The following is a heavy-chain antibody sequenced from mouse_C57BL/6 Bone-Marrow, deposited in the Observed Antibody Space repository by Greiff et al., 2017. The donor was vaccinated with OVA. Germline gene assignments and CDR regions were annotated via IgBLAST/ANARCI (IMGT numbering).Heavy chain of an antibody. D-gene: IGHD2-5*01. CDR3: ARYPSYSNYAMDY. CDR1: GYSITSDY. CDR2: ISYSGST. V-gene: IGHV3-8*01. J-gene: IGHJ4*01. Sequence: VQLKESGPGLAKPSPTLSLTCSVTGYSITSDYWNWIRKFPGHKLEYMGYISYSGSTYYNPSLKSRISITRDTSKNQYYLQLNSVTTEDTATYYCARYPSYSNYAMDYWGQGTSVTVSS.